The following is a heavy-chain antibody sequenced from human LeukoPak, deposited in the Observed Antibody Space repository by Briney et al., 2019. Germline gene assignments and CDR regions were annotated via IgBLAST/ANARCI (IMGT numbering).Heavy chain of an antibody. J-gene: IGHJ4*02. V-gene: IGHV3-15*01. CDR2: IRTKSDGETT. CDR3: TTVWN. D-gene: IGHD1-1*01. Sequence: KAGGSLRLSCAASGFTFSNYAMNWVRQAPGKGLEWVGRIRTKSDGETTDYAAPVKGRISISRDDSKNMVYLQMSSLKTEDTAVYYCTTVWNWGQGTLVTVSS. CDR1: GFTFSNYA.